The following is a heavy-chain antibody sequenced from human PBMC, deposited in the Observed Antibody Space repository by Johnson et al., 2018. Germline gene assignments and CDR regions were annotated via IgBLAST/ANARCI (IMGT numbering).Heavy chain of an antibody. D-gene: IGHD3-3*01. CDR2: IRGKTYGGTT. CDR3: TRDGLRRLCGVVGYYMDV. J-gene: IGHJ6*03. Sequence: EVQLVETGGGLVQPGRSLRLSCTSSGFTFGDYAMSWFRQAPGKGLEWVGFIRGKTYGGTTEYAASVKGRFTLSRSDSKSIVYMQMNSLKTEDTAVYYCTRDGLRRLCGVVGYYMDVWGKVTTVTDSS. V-gene: IGHV3-49*03. CDR1: GFTFGDYA.